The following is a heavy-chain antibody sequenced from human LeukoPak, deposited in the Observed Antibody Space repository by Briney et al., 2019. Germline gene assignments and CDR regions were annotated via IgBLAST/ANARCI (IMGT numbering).Heavy chain of an antibody. CDR1: GGSFSGYD. V-gene: IGHV4-34*01. CDR3: ARLLGYYDSSGYYEPHYFDY. J-gene: IGHJ4*02. Sequence: SETLSLTCAVYGGSFSGYDWSWIRQPPGKGLEWIGEINHSGSTNYNPSLKSRVTISVDTSKNQFSLKLSSVTAADTAVYYCARLLGYYDSSGYYEPHYFDYWGQGTLVTVSS. D-gene: IGHD3-22*01. CDR2: INHSGST.